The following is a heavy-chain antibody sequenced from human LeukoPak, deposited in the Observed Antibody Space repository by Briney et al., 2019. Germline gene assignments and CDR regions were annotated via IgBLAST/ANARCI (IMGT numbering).Heavy chain of an antibody. J-gene: IGHJ4*02. CDR2: IYSGGGT. V-gene: IGHV3-53*01. Sequence: GGSLRLSCAASGFIVSSNYMSWVRQAPGRGLEWVSVIYSGGGTYYADSVKGRFTISRDNSKNALYLQMNSLRVEDTAVYYCARDRHYFDYWGQGTLVTVSS. CDR3: ARDRHYFDY. CDR1: GFIVSSNY.